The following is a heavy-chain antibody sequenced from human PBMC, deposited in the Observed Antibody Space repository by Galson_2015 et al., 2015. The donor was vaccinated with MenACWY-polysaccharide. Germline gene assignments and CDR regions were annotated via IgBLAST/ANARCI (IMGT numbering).Heavy chain of an antibody. CDR1: GFTFSNYW. J-gene: IGHJ3*02. CDR3: SSRDVVPPVGTDAFDI. D-gene: IGHD5-12*01. CDR2: INREGNIA. Sequence: CLRLACAASGFTFSNYWMQWVRQAPGKGLAWVSRINREGNIANYADSVKGRFTLYRDNAKNQVYLQINRLTAEDTVVNYCSSRDVVPPVGTDAFDIWGQGTMVTVSS. V-gene: IGHV3-74*01.